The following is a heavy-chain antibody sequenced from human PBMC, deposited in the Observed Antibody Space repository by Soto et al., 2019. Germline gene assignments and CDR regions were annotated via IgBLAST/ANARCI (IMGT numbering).Heavy chain of an antibody. J-gene: IGHJ4*02. CDR3: AKWVVDRWLGSGDY. D-gene: IGHD6-19*01. CDR1: GFTFSSYA. Sequence: PGGSLRLSCAASGFTFSSYAMSWVRQAPGKGLEWVSAISGSGGSTYYADSVKGRFTISRDNSKNTLYLQMNSLSAEDTAVYYCAKWVVDRWLGSGDYWGQGTLVTVSS. CDR2: ISGSGGST. V-gene: IGHV3-23*01.